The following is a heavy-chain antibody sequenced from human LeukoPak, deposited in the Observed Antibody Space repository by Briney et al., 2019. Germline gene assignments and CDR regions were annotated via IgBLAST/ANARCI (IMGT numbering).Heavy chain of an antibody. CDR1: RFSFSRYA. D-gene: IGHD1-14*01. CDR2: ISYDGSNK. Sequence: GGSLRLSCAASRFSFSRYAMTWVRQAPGKGLEWVAVISYDGSNKYYADSVKGRFTISRDNSKNTLYLQMNSLRDEDTAVYYCASYGPPKYQGNYWGQGTLVTVSS. V-gene: IGHV3-30*03. CDR3: ASYGPPKYQGNY. J-gene: IGHJ4*02.